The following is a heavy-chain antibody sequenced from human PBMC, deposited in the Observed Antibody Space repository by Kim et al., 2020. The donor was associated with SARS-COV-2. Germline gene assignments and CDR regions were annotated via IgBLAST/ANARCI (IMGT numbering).Heavy chain of an antibody. CDR2: IIPIFGTA. CDR1: GGTFSSYA. Sequence: VKVSCKASGGTFSSYAISWVRQAPGQGLEWMGGIIPIFGTANYAQKFQGRVTITADESTSTAYMELSSLRSEDTAVYYCAREADSSGCLDYWGQGTLVTVSS. D-gene: IGHD3-22*01. CDR3: AREADSSGCLDY. J-gene: IGHJ4*02. V-gene: IGHV1-69*13.